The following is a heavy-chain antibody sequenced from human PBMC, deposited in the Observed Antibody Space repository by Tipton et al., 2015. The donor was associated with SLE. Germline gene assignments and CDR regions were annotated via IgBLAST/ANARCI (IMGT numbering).Heavy chain of an antibody. D-gene: IGHD4-11*01. CDR2: IYTSGST. V-gene: IGHV4-61*02. CDR1: GGSISSGSYY. CDR3: ARLGGYSTYFDY. J-gene: IGHJ4*02. Sequence: TLSLTCTVSGGSISSGSYYWSWIRQPAGKGLEWIGRIYTSGSTNYNPSLKSRVTMSVDTSKNQFSLKLSSVTAADTAVYYCARLGGYSTYFDYWGQGTLVTVSS.